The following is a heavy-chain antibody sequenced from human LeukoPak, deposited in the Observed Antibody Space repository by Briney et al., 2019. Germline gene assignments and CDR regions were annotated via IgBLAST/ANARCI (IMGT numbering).Heavy chain of an antibody. J-gene: IGHJ4*02. CDR1: GGSISSGDYY. CDR3: ARRSNQLLLRYFDY. CDR2: IYYSGST. D-gene: IGHD2-2*01. Sequence: SETLSLTCTVSGGSISSGDYYWSWIRQPPGKGLEWIGYIYYSGSTYYNSSLKSRVTISVDTSKNQFSLKLSSVTAADTAVYYCARRSNQLLLRYFDYWGQGTLVTVSS. V-gene: IGHV4-30-4*01.